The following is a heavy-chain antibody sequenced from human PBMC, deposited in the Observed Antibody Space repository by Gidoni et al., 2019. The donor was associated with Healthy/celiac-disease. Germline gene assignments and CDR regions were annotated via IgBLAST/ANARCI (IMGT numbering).Heavy chain of an antibody. CDR2: ISSSSSTI. J-gene: IGHJ4*02. V-gene: IGHV3-48*01. CDR3: AREWELLAVRYFDY. D-gene: IGHD1-26*01. Sequence: EVQLVESGGGLVQPGGSLRLSCAASGFTFSSYSMNWVRQAPGKGLEWVSYISSSSSTIYYADSVKGRFTISRDNAKNSLYLQMNSLRAEDTAVYYCAREWELLAVRYFDYWGQGTLVTVSS. CDR1: GFTFSSYS.